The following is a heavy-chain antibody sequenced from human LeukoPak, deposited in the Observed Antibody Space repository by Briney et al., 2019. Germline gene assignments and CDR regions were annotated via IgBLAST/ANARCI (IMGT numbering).Heavy chain of an antibody. J-gene: IGHJ4*02. D-gene: IGHD3-9*01. V-gene: IGHV1-2*02. Sequence: ASVKVSCKASGYTFTCYYMHWVRQAPGQGLEWMGWINPNSGGTNYAQKFQGRVTMTRDTSISTAYMELSRLRSDDTAVYYCARLGQYFDWLTTDFDYWGQGTLVTVSS. CDR2: INPNSGGT. CDR1: GYTFTCYY. CDR3: ARLGQYFDWLTTDFDY.